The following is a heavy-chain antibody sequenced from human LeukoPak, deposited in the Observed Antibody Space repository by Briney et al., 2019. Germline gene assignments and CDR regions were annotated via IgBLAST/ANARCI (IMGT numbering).Heavy chain of an antibody. J-gene: IGHJ5*02. CDR3: GRGYSSWFDP. CDR1: GFTFDDYG. D-gene: IGHD6-13*01. CDR2: INWYGGST. V-gene: IGHV3-20*01. Sequence: PGGSLRLSCAASGFTFDDYGMSWVPQAPGKGLEWVSGINWYGGSTGYADSVRGRFTISRDNATNSLYLQMNSLRAEDTALYHCGRGYSSWFDPWGQGTLVTVSS.